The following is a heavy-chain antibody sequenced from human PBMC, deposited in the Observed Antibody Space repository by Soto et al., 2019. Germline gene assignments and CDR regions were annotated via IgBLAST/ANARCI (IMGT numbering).Heavy chain of an antibody. J-gene: IGHJ4*02. CDR2: IDWDDDK. CDR3: ARGVELSVAGIFDY. Sequence: SGPTLVNPTQTLTLTCTFSGFSLSTSGMCVSWIRQPPGKALEWLARIDWDDDKYYSTSLKTRLTISKDTSKNQVVLTKTNMDPLDTATYYCARGVELSVAGIFDYWGQETLVTVSS. V-gene: IGHV2-70*11. CDR1: GFSLSTSGMC. D-gene: IGHD6-19*01.